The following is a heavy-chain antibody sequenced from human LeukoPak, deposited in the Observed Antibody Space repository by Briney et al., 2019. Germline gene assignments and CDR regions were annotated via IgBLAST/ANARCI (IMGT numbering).Heavy chain of an antibody. J-gene: IGHJ6*03. CDR2: INNDGSST. CDR1: GFPFSSYW. V-gene: IGHV3-74*01. D-gene: IGHD3-10*01. CDR3: ARVARGDYYYYYMDV. Sequence: GGSLRLSCAASGFPFSSYWMNWVRQAPGKGLAWVSRINNDGSSTSYAASVQGRFTISRDNAKNTLYLQMNSLRAEDTALYYCARVARGDYYYYYMDVWGKGATVTVSS.